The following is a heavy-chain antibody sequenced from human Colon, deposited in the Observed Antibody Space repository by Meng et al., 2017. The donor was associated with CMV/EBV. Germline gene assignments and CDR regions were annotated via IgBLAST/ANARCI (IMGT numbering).Heavy chain of an antibody. D-gene: IGHD5-24*01. CDR2: ISSSSSYI. CDR3: ARGRFFDH. Sequence: GESLKISCAASGFTFSSYSMNWVRQAPGKGLEWVSSISSSSSYIYYADSVKGRFTISRDNAKNSLYLQMNSLRAEDTAVYYCARGRFFDHWGQGTLVTVSS. J-gene: IGHJ4*02. V-gene: IGHV3-21*01. CDR1: GFTFSSYS.